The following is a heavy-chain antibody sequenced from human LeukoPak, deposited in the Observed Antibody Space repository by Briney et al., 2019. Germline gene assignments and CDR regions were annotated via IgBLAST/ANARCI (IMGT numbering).Heavy chain of an antibody. CDR3: ARGGGGYNWFDP. CDR2: ISGYNGNT. D-gene: IGHD3-16*01. Sequence: ASVKVSCKASGYTFIGYYMHWVRQAPGQGLEWMGWISGYNGNTIYAQKLQGRVTMTTDTSTRTANMELRSLRSDDTAVYYCARGGGGYNWFDPWGQGTLVTVSS. CDR1: GYTFIGYY. J-gene: IGHJ5*02. V-gene: IGHV1-18*04.